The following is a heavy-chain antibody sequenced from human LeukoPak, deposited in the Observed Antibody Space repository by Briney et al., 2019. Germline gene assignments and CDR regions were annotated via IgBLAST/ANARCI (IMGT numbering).Heavy chain of an antibody. CDR1: GFRFSSYP. CDR3: ARASWISTADAVC. V-gene: IGHV3-23*01. CDR2: ISSSGGTP. D-gene: IGHD2-2*03. J-gene: IGHJ4*02. Sequence: GGSLRLSCTPSGFRFSSYPMSWVRQAPGKGLKWVSSISSSGGTPYHADSVKGRFTLSRDDSRNTVYLQLNNLRVEDTAIYYCARASWISTADAVCWGQGTQVTVSS.